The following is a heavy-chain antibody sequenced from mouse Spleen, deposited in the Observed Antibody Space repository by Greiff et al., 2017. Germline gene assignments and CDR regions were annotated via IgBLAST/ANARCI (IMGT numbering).Heavy chain of an antibody. D-gene: IGHD2-14*01. Sequence: QVQLKESGAELARPGASVKLSCKASGYTFTSYGISWVKQRTGQGLEWIGEIYPRSGNTYYNEKFKGKATLTADKSSSTAYMELRSLTSEDSAVYFCARRNYRYVDYFDYWGQGTTLTVSS. CDR1: GYTFTSYG. V-gene: IGHV1-81*01. J-gene: IGHJ2*01. CDR2: IYPRSGNT. CDR3: ARRNYRYVDYFDY.